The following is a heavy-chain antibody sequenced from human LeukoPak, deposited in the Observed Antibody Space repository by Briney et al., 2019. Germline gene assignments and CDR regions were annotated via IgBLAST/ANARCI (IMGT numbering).Heavy chain of an antibody. Sequence: SETLSLTCTVSGGSISSSSYYWSWIRQSPGKGLEWIGHIYSSGNTDYNSSLKSRVTISVDTSKSQSSLRLSSVTATDTAVYYCARLRWQLVGPYFDYWGQGILVTVSS. V-gene: IGHV4-61*01. CDR1: GGSISSSSYY. CDR3: ARLRWQLVGPYFDY. J-gene: IGHJ4*02. CDR2: IYSSGNT. D-gene: IGHD1-26*01.